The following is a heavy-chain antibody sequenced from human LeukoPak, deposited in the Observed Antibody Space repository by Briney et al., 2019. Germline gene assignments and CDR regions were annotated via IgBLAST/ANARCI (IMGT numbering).Heavy chain of an antibody. CDR1: GGSFSGYY. Sequence: SETLSLTCAVYGGSFSGYYWSWIRQPPGKGLEWIGEINHSGSTYYNPSLKSRVTISVDTSKNQFSLKLSSVTAADTAVYYCARQASIVLMVYVDYWGQGTLVTVSS. CDR3: ARQASIVLMVYVDY. D-gene: IGHD2-8*01. V-gene: IGHV4-34*01. CDR2: INHSGST. J-gene: IGHJ4*02.